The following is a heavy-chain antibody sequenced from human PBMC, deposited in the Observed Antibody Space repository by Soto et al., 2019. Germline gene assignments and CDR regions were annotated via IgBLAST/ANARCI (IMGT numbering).Heavy chain of an antibody. Sequence: PGESLTISCTCSGYSFTSYWISWVRQMPGKGLEWMGRIDPSDSYTNYSPSFQGHVTISADKSISTAYLQWSSLKASDTAMYYCATLMVYATPKNGIAVAGQAHDYWGQGTLVTVSS. V-gene: IGHV5-10-1*01. D-gene: IGHD6-19*01. CDR1: GYSFTSYW. J-gene: IGHJ4*02. CDR2: IDPSDSYT. CDR3: ATLMVYATPKNGIAVAGQAHDY.